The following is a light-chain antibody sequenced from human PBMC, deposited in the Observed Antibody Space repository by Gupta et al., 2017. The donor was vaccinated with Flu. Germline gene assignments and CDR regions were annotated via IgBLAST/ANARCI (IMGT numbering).Light chain of an antibody. CDR2: KAS. CDR3: QQYYSYSRT. V-gene: IGKV1-5*03. CDR1: QSISSW. J-gene: IGKJ1*01. Sequence: RSTLSASVGDRVTITCRASQSISSWLAWYQQKPGKVPKLLIYKASSLESGVPSRFSGSGSGTEFTLTISSLQPDDFATYYCQQYYSYSRTFGQGTKVEIK.